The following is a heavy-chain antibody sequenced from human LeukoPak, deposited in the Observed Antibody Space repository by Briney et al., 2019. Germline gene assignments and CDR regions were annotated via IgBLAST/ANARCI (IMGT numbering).Heavy chain of an antibody. CDR1: GYTFTSYG. D-gene: IGHD3-16*01. V-gene: IGHV1-18*01. Sequence: GASVKVSCKASGYTFTSYGISWVRQAPGQGLEWMGWISAYNGNTNYAQKLQGRVTMTTDTSTSTAYMELRSLRSDDTAVYYCARDWPVVWVTFGGVGSQGSIFDYWGQGTLVTVSS. J-gene: IGHJ4*02. CDR2: ISAYNGNT. CDR3: ARDWPVVWVTFGGVGSQGSIFDY.